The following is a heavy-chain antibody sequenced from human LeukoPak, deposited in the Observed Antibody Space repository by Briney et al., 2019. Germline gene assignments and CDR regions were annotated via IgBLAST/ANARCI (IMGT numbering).Heavy chain of an antibody. V-gene: IGHV3-11*01. Sequence: GGSLRLSCAASGFTFSDYYMSWIRQAPGKGLEWVSYISSSGSTIYYADSVKGRFTISRDNAKNSLYLQMNSLRAEDTALYYCAKAQGIAVAGLGFDYWGQGTLVTVSS. CDR3: AKAQGIAVAGLGFDY. D-gene: IGHD6-19*01. CDR2: ISSSGSTI. CDR1: GFTFSDYY. J-gene: IGHJ4*02.